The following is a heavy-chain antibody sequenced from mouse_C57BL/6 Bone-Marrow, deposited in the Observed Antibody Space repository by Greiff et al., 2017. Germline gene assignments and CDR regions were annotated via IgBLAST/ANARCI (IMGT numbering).Heavy chain of an antibody. CDR1: GYTFTSYW. Sequence: QVQLQQPGAELVKPGASVKLSCKASGYTFTSYWMHWVKQRPGQGLEWIGMIHPNSGSTNYNEKFKSKATLTVDKSSSTAYMQLSSLTSEDSSVYYWARCRRGHYAMDYWGQGTSVTVAS. V-gene: IGHV1-64*01. D-gene: IGHD6-1*01. CDR2: IHPNSGST. J-gene: IGHJ4*01. CDR3: ARCRRGHYAMDY.